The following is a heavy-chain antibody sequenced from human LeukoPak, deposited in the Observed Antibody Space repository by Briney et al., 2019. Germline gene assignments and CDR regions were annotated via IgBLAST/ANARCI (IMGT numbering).Heavy chain of an antibody. Sequence: SETLSLTCTVSGGSISSSYWTWIRQPPGKGLEWIGYIHYSGGTKYNPSLKSRVTVSVDTSKNQFSLHLTSVTASDTAVYYCANIRGYFDYWGQGTLVTVSS. V-gene: IGHV4-59*08. J-gene: IGHJ4*02. CDR3: ANIRGYFDY. CDR1: GGSISSSY. CDR2: IHYSGGT.